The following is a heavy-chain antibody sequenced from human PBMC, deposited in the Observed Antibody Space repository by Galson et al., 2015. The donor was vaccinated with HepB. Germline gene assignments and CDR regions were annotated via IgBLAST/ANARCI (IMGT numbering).Heavy chain of an antibody. CDR1: GDSVSSNSAA. J-gene: IGHJ4*02. Sequence: CAISGDSVSSNSAAWNWIRQSPSRGLEWLGRTYYRSKWSNDYAVSVRSRITINADTSKNQFTLQLRSVTPEDTAVYYCARGGTGYCSTTICSFDSWGQGMLVIVSS. D-gene: IGHD2-2*01. CDR2: TYYRSKWSN. V-gene: IGHV6-1*01. CDR3: ARGGTGYCSTTICSFDS.